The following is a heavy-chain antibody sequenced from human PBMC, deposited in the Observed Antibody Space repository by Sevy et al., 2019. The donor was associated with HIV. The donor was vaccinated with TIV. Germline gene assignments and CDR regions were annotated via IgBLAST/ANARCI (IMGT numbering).Heavy chain of an antibody. CDR2: INSDGSST. D-gene: IGHD3-10*01. CDR3: ARGSVRSTMVRDFDY. J-gene: IGHJ4*02. CDR1: GLTFSSYW. Sequence: GGSLRLSCAASGLTFSSYWMHWVRQAPGKGLVWVSRINSDGSSTSYADSVKGRFTISRDNAKNTLYLQMNSLRAEDTAVYYCARGSVRSTMVRDFDYWGQGTLVTVSS. V-gene: IGHV3-74*01.